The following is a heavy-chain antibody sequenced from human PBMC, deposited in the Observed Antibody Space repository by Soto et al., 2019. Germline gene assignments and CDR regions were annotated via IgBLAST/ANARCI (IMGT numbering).Heavy chain of an antibody. J-gene: IGHJ6*02. D-gene: IGHD5-12*01. CDR2: ISTYNGDT. CDR3: AREGVAPYYYYGMDV. CDR1: GYTFTSYA. V-gene: IGHV1-18*01. Sequence: ASVKASCKASGYTFTSYAMHWVRQAPGHRLEWMGWISTYNGDTNYAQTFQGRVTMTTDTSTSTVHMEVRSLRSDDTAVYYCAREGVAPYYYYGMDVWGQGTPDTVSS.